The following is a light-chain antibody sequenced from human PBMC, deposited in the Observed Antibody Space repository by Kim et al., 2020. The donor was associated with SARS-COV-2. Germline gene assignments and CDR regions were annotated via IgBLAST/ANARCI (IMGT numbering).Light chain of an antibody. CDR2: GAS. J-gene: IGKJ1*01. V-gene: IGKV3-20*01. CDR1: QSVSSDY. CDR3: QQYGSSPRT. Sequence: PGERATLSCRASQSVSSDYLAWFQQKRGQAPRLLIYGASSRATGIPDRFSGSGSGTDFTLTISRLEPEDFAVYHCQQYGSSPRTFGQGTKVDIK.